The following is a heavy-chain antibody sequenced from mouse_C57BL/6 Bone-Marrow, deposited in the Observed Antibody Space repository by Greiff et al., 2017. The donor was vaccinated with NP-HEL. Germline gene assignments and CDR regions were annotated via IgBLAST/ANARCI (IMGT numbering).Heavy chain of an antibody. CDR3: AKGRRYGSSLDD. CDR2: ISSGSSTI. CDR1: GFTFSDYG. D-gene: IGHD1-3*01. V-gene: IGHV5-17*01. Sequence: EVQLVESGGGLVKPGGSLKLSCAASGFTFSDYGMHWVRQAPEKGLEWVAYISSGSSTIYYADTVKGRSTISRDNAKNTLFLQLPSLRSEDTAMYYCAKGRRYGSSLDDWGKGTTLTVSS. J-gene: IGHJ2*01.